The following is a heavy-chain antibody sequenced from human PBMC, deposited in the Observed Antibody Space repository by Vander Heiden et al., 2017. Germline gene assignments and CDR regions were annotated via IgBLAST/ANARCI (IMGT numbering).Heavy chain of an antibody. V-gene: IGHV3-23*01. Sequence: EVHSLESGGGLVPPVRSLRVSCAVSGITCTTYAMTWFRQAPGKGLECVATISESGAQTFYADSVRGRFAISRDNSRYTLSLQMNRLRADDTALYYCAQGSSGTADEDHWGRGILVTVSS. CDR3: AQGSSGTADEDH. J-gene: IGHJ4*02. CDR1: GITCTTYA. CDR2: ISESGAQT. D-gene: IGHD1-26*01.